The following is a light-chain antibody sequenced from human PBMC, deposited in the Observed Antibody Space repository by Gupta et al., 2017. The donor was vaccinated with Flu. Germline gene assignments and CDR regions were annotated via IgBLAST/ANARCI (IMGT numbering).Light chain of an antibody. CDR2: SND. J-gene: IGLJ1*01. CDR1: SSNIGSDT. Sequence: QSVLTQPTSASGTPGQRVTFYCSGSSSNIGSDTVSWYQQHPGTAPKLLIYSNDQRPSGVPDLFSGSKSGTSASLAISGLQSKDEADYYCAAWDDSLNGYVFGAGTKVTVL. CDR3: AAWDDSLNGYV. V-gene: IGLV1-44*01.